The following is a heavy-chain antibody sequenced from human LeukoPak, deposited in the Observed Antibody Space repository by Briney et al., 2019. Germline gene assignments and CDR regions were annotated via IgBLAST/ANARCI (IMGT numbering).Heavy chain of an antibody. CDR2: VSPFNGNT. D-gene: IGHD2-15*01. J-gene: IGHJ4*02. CDR3: ARETTIVVVVAAQYYFDY. V-gene: IGHV1-18*01. Sequence: ASVKVSCKASGYTFSSYGIIWVRQAPGQGLQWMGWVSPFNGNTDYAPKLQGRVTMTTDTSTTTAYMELRSLTSEDTAVYYCARETTIVVVVAAQYYFDYWGQGTLVTVSS. CDR1: GYTFSSYG.